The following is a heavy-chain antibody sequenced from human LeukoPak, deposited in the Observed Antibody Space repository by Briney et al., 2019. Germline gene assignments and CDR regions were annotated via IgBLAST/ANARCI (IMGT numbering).Heavy chain of an antibody. Sequence: SETLSLTCTVSGGSISSGGYYWSWIRQPPGKGLEWIGYIYHSGSTYYNPSLKSRVTISVDRSKNQFSLKLSSVTAADTAVYYCARDRGFDYWGQGTLVTVSS. V-gene: IGHV4-30-2*01. CDR2: IYHSGST. CDR1: GGSISSGGYY. CDR3: ARDRGFDY. J-gene: IGHJ4*02.